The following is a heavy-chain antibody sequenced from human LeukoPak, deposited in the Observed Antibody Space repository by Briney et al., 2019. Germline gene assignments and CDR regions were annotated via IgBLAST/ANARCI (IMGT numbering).Heavy chain of an antibody. Sequence: GGSLRLSCAASGFTFSDYYMSWIRQAPGKGLEWVSYISSSGSTIYYADSVKGRFTISRDNAKNSLYLQMDSLRAEDTAVYYCATGPLPLTTGGFDPWGQGTLVTVSS. D-gene: IGHD4-11*01. CDR2: ISSSGSTI. J-gene: IGHJ5*02. V-gene: IGHV3-11*01. CDR1: GFTFSDYY. CDR3: ATGPLPLTTGGFDP.